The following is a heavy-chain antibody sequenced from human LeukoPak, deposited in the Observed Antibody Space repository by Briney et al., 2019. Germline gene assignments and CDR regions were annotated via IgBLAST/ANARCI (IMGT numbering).Heavy chain of an antibody. CDR1: GFTVSSNY. V-gene: IGHV3-66*01. D-gene: IGHD6-19*01. CDR2: IYIGGRT. J-gene: IGHJ4*02. CDR3: ARTRGSGWSGATFDY. Sequence: GGSLRLSCVASGFTVSSNYMSWVRQPPGKGLEWVSVIYIGGRTLNADSVKDRFTISRDNSKNTVYLQMNSLRVEDTAVYYCARTRGSGWSGATFDYWGQGTLVTVSS.